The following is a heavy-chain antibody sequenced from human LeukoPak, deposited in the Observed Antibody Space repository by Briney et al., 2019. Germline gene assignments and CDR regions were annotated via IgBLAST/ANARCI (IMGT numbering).Heavy chain of an antibody. Sequence: GGSLRLSCAASGFTFSSFAMSWVRQAPGKGLEWVSSISASGGGRYYADSVKGPFTISRDNSRNTLYLQMISLRAEDTAVYYCAKGRSGSYPLFDYWGQGTPVTVSS. J-gene: IGHJ4*02. CDR1: GFTFSSFA. CDR2: ISASGGGR. CDR3: AKGRSGSYPLFDY. D-gene: IGHD1-26*01. V-gene: IGHV3-23*01.